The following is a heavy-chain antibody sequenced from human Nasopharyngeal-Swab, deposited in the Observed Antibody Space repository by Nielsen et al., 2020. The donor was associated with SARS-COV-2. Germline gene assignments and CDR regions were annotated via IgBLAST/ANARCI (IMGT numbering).Heavy chain of an antibody. Sequence: VRQAPGKGLEWVGRTRKRGNTCATEYAASVKGRFTISRVDSRNSLYLHMSGLTTEDTAVYYCSRWEGGAYFDSWGQGTLVPSPQ. J-gene: IGHJ4*02. CDR3: SRWEGGAYFDS. CDR2: TRKRGNTCAT. V-gene: IGHV3-72*01. D-gene: IGHD1-26*01.